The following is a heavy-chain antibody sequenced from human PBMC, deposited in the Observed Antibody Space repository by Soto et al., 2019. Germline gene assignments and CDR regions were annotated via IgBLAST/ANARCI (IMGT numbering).Heavy chain of an antibody. CDR3: ARDQGEYSSSSRGPYYYYGMDV. CDR2: IIPIFGTA. D-gene: IGHD6-6*01. CDR1: GGTFSSYA. J-gene: IGHJ6*02. V-gene: IGHV1-69*01. Sequence: QVQMVQYGAEVKKPGSSVTVSCKASGGTFSSYAISRVRQAPGQGLEWMGGIIPIFGTANYAQKFQGRVTITADESTSTAYMELSSLRSEDTAVYYCARDQGEYSSSSRGPYYYYGMDVWGQGTTVTVSS.